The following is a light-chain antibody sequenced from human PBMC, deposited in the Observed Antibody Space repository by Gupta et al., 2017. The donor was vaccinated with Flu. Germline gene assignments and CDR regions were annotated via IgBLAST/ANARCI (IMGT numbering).Light chain of an antibody. J-gene: IGKJ5*01. Sequence: EIVLTNSQGTLSLSQGERATLSCRASQSVSSSYLAWYQQKTGQAPRLLIYGASSRATGIPDRFSGSGSGTDFTLTISRLEPEDFAVYYCQQYGSSLLITFGQGTRLEIK. V-gene: IGKV3-20*01. CDR1: QSVSSSY. CDR3: QQYGSSLLIT. CDR2: GAS.